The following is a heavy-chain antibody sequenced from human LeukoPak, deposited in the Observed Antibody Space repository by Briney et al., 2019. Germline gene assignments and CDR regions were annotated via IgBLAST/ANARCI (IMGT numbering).Heavy chain of an antibody. CDR3: ARVAVSGPTGWFDS. J-gene: IGHJ5*01. CDR1: GFALKSYS. Sequence: GGSLRLSCGGSGFALKSYSLTWVRQAPGKGLEWVSSISSTSAYIHYADSVKGRFTISRDNVDNVVHLEMNGLRAEDTATYYCARVAVSGPTGWFDSWGQGTLVIVSS. V-gene: IGHV3-21*01. CDR2: ISSTSAYI. D-gene: IGHD2-8*02.